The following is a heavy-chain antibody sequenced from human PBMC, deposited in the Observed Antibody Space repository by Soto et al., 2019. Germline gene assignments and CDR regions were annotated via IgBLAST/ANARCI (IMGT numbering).Heavy chain of an antibody. J-gene: IGHJ1*01. CDR2: IISSGGST. V-gene: IGHV3-23*01. CDR1: GFTFSTYA. CDR3: AKAEGSSYGTEYSQH. D-gene: IGHD6-13*01. Sequence: EVQLLESGGGLVQPGGSLRLSCAASGFTFSTYAMNWVRQAPGKGLEWVSLIISSGGSTYYADSVKGRFTISRDNSKNTLYRQMNSLRADDTAVYYCAKAEGSSYGTEYSQHWGQGTLVTVSS.